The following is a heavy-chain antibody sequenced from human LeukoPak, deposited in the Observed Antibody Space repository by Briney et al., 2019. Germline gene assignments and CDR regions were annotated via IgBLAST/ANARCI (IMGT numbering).Heavy chain of an antibody. V-gene: IGHV1-8*01. CDR2: MNPNSGNT. CDR1: GYTFTNYD. J-gene: IGHJ5*02. Sequence: ASVKVSCKTSGYTFTNYDINWVRQATGQGLEWMGWMNPNSGNTGYAQKFQGRVTMTRNTSISTAYMELSSLRSEDTAVCYCARPHCSSTDCHPPEWFDTWGQGTLVTVSS. CDR3: ARPHCSSTDCHPPEWFDT. D-gene: IGHD2-2*01.